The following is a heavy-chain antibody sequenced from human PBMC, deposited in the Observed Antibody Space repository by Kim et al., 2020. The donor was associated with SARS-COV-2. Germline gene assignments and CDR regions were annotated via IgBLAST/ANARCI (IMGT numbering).Heavy chain of an antibody. CDR3: ARDGWGGSADIVVVPAAMQGGMDI. CDR2: ISYDGSNK. J-gene: IGHJ6*02. CDR1: GFTFSSYA. D-gene: IGHD2-2*01. Sequence: GGSLRLSCAASGFTFSSYAMHWVRQAPGKGLEWVAVISYDGSNKYYADSVKGRFTISRDNSKNTLYLQMNSLRAEDTAVYYCARDGWGGSADIVVVPAAMQGGMDIWGQGATCTVSS. V-gene: IGHV3-30*04.